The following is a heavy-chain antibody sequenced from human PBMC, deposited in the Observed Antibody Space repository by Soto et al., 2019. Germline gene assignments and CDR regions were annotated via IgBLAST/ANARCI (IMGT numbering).Heavy chain of an antibody. Sequence: VQVVESGGGLVKPGGSLRLSFTVSGLTFSEAWLNWVRQAPGEGLEWVGRIKSKAGSATPDYAAPVKGRFTISRDDSQGRLYLQMNSLQTDDTAVYYCIWESKFYSAWRWGQGTLVTVST. CDR2: IKSKAGSATP. CDR1: GLTFSEAW. D-gene: IGHD1-26*01. J-gene: IGHJ4*02. V-gene: IGHV3-15*07. CDR3: IWESKFYSAWR.